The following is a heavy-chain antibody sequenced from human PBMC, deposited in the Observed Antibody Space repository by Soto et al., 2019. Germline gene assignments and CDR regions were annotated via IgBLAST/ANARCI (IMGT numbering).Heavy chain of an antibody. D-gene: IGHD6-13*01. CDR3: ARLPIAAAGTYYYYGMDV. Sequence: GGSLRLSCAASGFTFSSYAMHWVRQAPGKGLEWVAVISYDGSNKYYADSVKGRFTISRDNSKNTLYLQMNSLRAEDTAVYYCARLPIAAAGTYYYYGMDVWGQGTTVTVSS. V-gene: IGHV3-30-3*01. J-gene: IGHJ6*02. CDR1: GFTFSSYA. CDR2: ISYDGSNK.